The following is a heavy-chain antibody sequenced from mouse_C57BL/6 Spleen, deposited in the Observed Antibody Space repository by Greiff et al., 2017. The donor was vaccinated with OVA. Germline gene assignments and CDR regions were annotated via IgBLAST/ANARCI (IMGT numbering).Heavy chain of an antibody. D-gene: IGHD1-1*01. Sequence: QVQLQPPGPELVKPGASVKFSCKASGYAFSSSWMHWVKPRPGQGLEWIGRIYPGDGDTNYNGKFPGKATLTAAKSSSTAYMQLSILTSEYSAVYFCARFLLLRYYAMDYWGQGTSVTVSA. CDR3: ARFLLLRYYAMDY. CDR2: IYPGDGDT. J-gene: IGHJ4*01. CDR1: GYAFSSSW. V-gene: IGHV1-82*01.